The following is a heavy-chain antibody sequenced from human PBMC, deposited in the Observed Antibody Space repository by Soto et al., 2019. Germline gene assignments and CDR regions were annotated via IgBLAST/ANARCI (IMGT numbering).Heavy chain of an antibody. J-gene: IGHJ5*02. CDR3: VRDGTKTLRDWFAP. CDR2: IYATGTT. D-gene: IGHD1-1*01. V-gene: IGHV4-4*07. Sequence: SETLSLTCTVSGASISGFYWSWIRKSAGKGLEWIGRIYATGTTDYNPSLKSRVMMSVDTSKKQFSLKLRFVTAADTAVYYCVRDGTKTLRDWFAPWGQGMSVTVSS. CDR1: GASISGFY.